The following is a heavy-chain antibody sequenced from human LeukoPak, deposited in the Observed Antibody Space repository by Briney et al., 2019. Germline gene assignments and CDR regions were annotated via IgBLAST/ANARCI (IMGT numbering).Heavy chain of an antibody. CDR2: IYSSGST. J-gene: IGHJ3*02. V-gene: IGHV4-59*01. CDR3: ARGLLVYGPSDAFDI. CDR1: DDSISSYY. D-gene: IGHD6-13*01. Sequence: PSETLSLTCTVSDDSISSYYWSWIRQPPGKGLEWIGYIYSSGSTNYNPSLKSRVTISVDTSKNQSSLKLSSVTAADTAVYYCARGLLVYGPSDAFDIWGQGTVVTVSS.